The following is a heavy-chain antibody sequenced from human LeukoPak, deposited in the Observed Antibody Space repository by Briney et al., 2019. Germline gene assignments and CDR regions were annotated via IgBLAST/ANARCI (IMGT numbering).Heavy chain of an antibody. Sequence: PGGSLRLSCEVSGFTFSSYHMNWVRQAPGKGLEWVSAISGTGGSTYYADSVKGRFTISRDNSKNTLYLQMNSLRAEDTAVYYCAKELMTAVTTQFDYWGQGTLVTVSS. J-gene: IGHJ4*02. D-gene: IGHD4-17*01. CDR3: AKELMTAVTTQFDY. V-gene: IGHV3-23*01. CDR2: ISGTGGST. CDR1: GFTFSSYH.